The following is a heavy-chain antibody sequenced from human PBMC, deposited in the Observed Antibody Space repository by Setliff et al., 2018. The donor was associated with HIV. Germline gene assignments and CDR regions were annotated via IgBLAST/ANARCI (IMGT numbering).Heavy chain of an antibody. CDR2: INGGNGDT. J-gene: IGHJ3*02. CDR3: ARDSLPYYYGSGTDSFDI. Sequence: ASVKVSCKASGYTFTSYAINWVRQAPGQSLEWMAWINGGNGDTKYSQKFQGRVTVTGDTSAIPAYMELSDLRSEDTAVYYCARDSLPYYYGSGTDSFDIWGEGTMVTVSS. CDR1: GYTFTSYA. V-gene: IGHV1-3*01. D-gene: IGHD3-10*01.